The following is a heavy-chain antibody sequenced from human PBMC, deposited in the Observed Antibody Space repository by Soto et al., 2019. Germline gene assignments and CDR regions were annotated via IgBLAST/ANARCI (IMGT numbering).Heavy chain of an antibody. CDR1: GFTFNVYG. CDR2: LIPIYDEP. D-gene: IGHD1-1*01. CDR3: ARVREPHLDNYGFDV. V-gene: IGHV1-69*06. Sequence: QVQLVQSGAEVKNPGSSVSVSCKTSGFTFNVYGIHWVRQAPGQGLEWMGGLIPIYDEPNYAQKFPGRVTMTAEKATTTVYLELSSLRSADTAVYFCARVREPHLDNYGFDVWGQGTPVTVSS. J-gene: IGHJ6*02.